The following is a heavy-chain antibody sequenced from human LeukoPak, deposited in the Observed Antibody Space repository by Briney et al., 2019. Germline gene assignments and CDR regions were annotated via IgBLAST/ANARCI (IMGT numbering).Heavy chain of an antibody. D-gene: IGHD1-14*01. V-gene: IGHV3-9*01. CDR2: ISWNSGSI. CDR1: GFTFSSYA. CDR3: AKGGGILDAFDI. Sequence: GGSLRLSCAASGFTFSSYAMHWVRQAPGKGLEWVSGISWNSGSIGYADSVKGRFTISRDNAKNSLYLQMNSLRAEDTALYYCAKGGGILDAFDIWGQGTMVTVSS. J-gene: IGHJ3*02.